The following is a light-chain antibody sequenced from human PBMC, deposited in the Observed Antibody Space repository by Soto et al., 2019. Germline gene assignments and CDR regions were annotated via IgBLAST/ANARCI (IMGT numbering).Light chain of an antibody. CDR1: SSDVGSYNR. Sequence: QSVLTQPPSVSGSPGQSVTISCTGTSSDVGSYNRVSWYQQPPGTAPKLMIYEVSNRPSGVPDRFSGSKSGNTASLTISGLQAEDEADYYCSLYTSSSPLVFGGGTKLTVL. V-gene: IGLV2-18*01. CDR3: SLYTSSSPLV. CDR2: EVS. J-gene: IGLJ2*01.